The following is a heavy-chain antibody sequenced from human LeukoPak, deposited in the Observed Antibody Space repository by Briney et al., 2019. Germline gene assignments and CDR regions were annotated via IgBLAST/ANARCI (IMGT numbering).Heavy chain of an antibody. V-gene: IGHV5-51*01. CDR1: GYSFTSYW. D-gene: IGHD6-19*01. CDR3: ARRHRRNSASYGQFDY. CDR2: IFPADSDT. J-gene: IGHJ4*02. Sequence: GESLKISCKGSGYSFTSYWIGWVRQMPGKGLEWMGIIFPADSDTRYSPSFQGQITISADKSISTAYLQWSSLKASGTAMYYCARRHRRNSASYGQFDYWGQGTLVTVSS.